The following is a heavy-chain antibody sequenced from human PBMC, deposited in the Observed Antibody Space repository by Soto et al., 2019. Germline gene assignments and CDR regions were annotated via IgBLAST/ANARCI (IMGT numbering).Heavy chain of an antibody. CDR1: GGTFSSYA. J-gene: IGHJ6*02. D-gene: IGHD3-22*01. V-gene: IGHV1-69*13. CDR2: IIPIFGTA. Sequence: ASVKVSCKASGGTFSSYAISWVRQAPGQGLEWMGGIIPIFGTANYAQKFQGRVTITADESTSTAYMELSSLRSEDTAVYYCAXRYDSSGPNYYYYGMDVWGQGTTVTVSS. CDR3: AXRYDSSGPNYYYYGMDV.